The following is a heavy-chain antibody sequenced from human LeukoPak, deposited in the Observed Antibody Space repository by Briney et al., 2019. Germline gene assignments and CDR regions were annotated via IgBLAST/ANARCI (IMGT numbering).Heavy chain of an antibody. V-gene: IGHV3-53*04. CDR3: ARLRWQWRGEYYFDY. Sequence: GGSLRLSCAASGFTVSSNYMSWVRQAPGKGLEWVSVIYSGGSTYYADSVKGRFTISRHNSKNTLYLQMNSLRAEDTAVYYCARLRWQWRGEYYFDYWGQGTLVNVSS. CDR1: GFTVSSNY. CDR2: IYSGGST. J-gene: IGHJ4*02. D-gene: IGHD3-10*01.